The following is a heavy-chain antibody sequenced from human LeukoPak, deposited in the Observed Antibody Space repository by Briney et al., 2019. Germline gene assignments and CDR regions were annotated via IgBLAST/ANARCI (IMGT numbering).Heavy chain of an antibody. Sequence: ASVKVSCKASGYTFTGYYMHWLRQAPAQGLEWMGWINPNSGGTNYAQKFQDRVTMTRDTAITTAYMNLRRLRSDDRAVYYCARDDSGNYYYYGMDVWGQGTTVTVSS. J-gene: IGHJ6*02. D-gene: IGHD1-26*01. CDR2: INPNSGGT. CDR1: GYTFTGYY. CDR3: ARDDSGNYYYYGMDV. V-gene: IGHV1-2*02.